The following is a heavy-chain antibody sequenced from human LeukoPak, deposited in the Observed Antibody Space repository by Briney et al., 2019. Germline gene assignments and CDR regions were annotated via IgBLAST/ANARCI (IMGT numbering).Heavy chain of an antibody. V-gene: IGHV3-74*01. J-gene: IGHJ4*02. CDR2: IKSDGSST. CDR1: GFTFSSYW. D-gene: IGHD6-13*01. Sequence: GGSLRLSCAASGFTFSSYWMHWVRQPPGKGLVWVSRIKSDGSSTTYADPAKGRFTISRDNAKNTLYLEMNSLRAEDTAVYYCARGPYSSRVDYWGQGTLVTVSS. CDR3: ARGPYSSRVDY.